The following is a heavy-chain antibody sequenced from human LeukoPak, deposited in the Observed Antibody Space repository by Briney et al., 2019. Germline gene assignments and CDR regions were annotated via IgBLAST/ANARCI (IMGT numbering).Heavy chain of an antibody. D-gene: IGHD3-3*01. CDR1: GYIFNTYV. V-gene: IGHV1-18*01. CDR3: AREDSIFGFAY. J-gene: IGHJ4*02. CDR2: INSYNGNT. Sequence: ASVKASCKASGYIFNTYVISWVRQAPGQGLEWMGWINSYNGNTHYIQKLQGRVTMTTDTSTNTAYMELRSLRSDDTAVYYCAREDSIFGFAYWGQGTLVTVSS.